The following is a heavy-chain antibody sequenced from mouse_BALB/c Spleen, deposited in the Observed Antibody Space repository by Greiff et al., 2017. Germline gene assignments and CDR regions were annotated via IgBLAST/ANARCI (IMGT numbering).Heavy chain of an antibody. D-gene: IGHD1-1*01. CDR1: GYSITSDYA. Sequence: EVKLVESGPGLVKPSQSLSLTCTVTGYSITSDYAWNWIRQFPGNKLEWMGYISYSGSTSYNPSLKSRISITRDTSKNQFFLQLNSVTTEDTATYYCARRNYYGSGFDYWGQGTTLTVSS. CDR3: ARRNYYGSGFDY. CDR2: ISYSGST. V-gene: IGHV3-2*02. J-gene: IGHJ2*01.